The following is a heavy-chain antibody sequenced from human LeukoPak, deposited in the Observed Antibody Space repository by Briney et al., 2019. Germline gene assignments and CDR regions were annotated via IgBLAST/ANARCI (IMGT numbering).Heavy chain of an antibody. D-gene: IGHD5-12*01. V-gene: IGHV3-30*18. J-gene: IGHJ4*02. CDR2: ISYDGSNK. Sequence: GGSLRISCAASGFTFSSYGMHWVRQAPGKGLEWVAVISYDGSNKYYADSVKGRFTISRDNSKNTLYLQMNSLRAEDTAVYYCAKGMVATNYWGQGTLVTVSS. CDR1: GFTFSSYG. CDR3: AKGMVATNY.